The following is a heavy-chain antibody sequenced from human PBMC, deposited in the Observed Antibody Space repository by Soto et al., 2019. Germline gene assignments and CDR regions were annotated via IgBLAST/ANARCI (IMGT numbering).Heavy chain of an antibody. V-gene: IGHV5-10-1*01. D-gene: IGHD3-9*01. CDR2: VDPSDSDT. Sequence: GESLKISCKGSGYSFTNYWITWVRQMPGKGLEYMGRVDPSDSDTRYSPSFQGRVTISADKSITTAYLQWSSLKASDTAIYYCARLSQARYFHYGMAVWGQATTVTVSS. CDR1: GYSFTNYW. CDR3: ARLSQARYFHYGMAV. J-gene: IGHJ6*02.